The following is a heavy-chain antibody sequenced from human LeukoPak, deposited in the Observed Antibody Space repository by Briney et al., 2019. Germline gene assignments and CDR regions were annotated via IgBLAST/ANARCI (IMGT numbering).Heavy chain of an antibody. CDR2: IYYSGST. J-gene: IGHJ4*02. CDR3: AREGSTPGAFDY. Sequence: KSSETLSLTCTVSGGSISSGDYYWSWIRQPPGKGLEWIGYIYYSGSTYYNPSLKSRVTISVDTSKNQFSLKLSSVTAADTAVYYCAREGSTPGAFDYWGQGTLVTVSS. V-gene: IGHV4-30-4*08. CDR1: GGSISSGDYY. D-gene: IGHD2-2*01.